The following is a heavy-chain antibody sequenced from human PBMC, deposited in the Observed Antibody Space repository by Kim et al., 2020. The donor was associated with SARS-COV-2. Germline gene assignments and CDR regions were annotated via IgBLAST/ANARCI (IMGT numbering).Heavy chain of an antibody. J-gene: IGHJ5*02. V-gene: IGHV3-64D*06. D-gene: IGHD1-7*01. CDR3: VKNWNSDH. CDR2: GSST. Sequence: GSSTYYADPVKGRYTISRDNPKNTLYLQMSSLRAEDTAVYYCVKNWNSDHWGQGTLVTVSS.